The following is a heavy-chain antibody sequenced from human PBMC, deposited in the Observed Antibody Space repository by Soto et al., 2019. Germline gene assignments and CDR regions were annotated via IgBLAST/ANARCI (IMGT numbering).Heavy chain of an antibody. Sequence: TLSLPFTFSGGIINSGGHYGRSIRKHPGKGLEWIGYIYYSGSTYYNPSLKSRVTISVDTSKNQFSLKLRSVNVADTAVYYCARDQGGITIFGVPYGMDVWGQGNTVNGSS. CDR3: ARDQGGITIFGVPYGMDV. J-gene: IGHJ6*02. D-gene: IGHD3-3*01. CDR1: GGIINSGGHY. CDR2: IYYSGST. V-gene: IGHV4-31*03.